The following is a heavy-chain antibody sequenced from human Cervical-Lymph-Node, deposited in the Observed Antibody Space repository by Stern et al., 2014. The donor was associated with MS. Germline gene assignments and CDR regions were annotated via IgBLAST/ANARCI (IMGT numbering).Heavy chain of an antibody. CDR1: GFSLSTSGVG. J-gene: IGHJ6*02. D-gene: IGHD6-25*01. V-gene: IGHV2-5*02. Sequence: QVTLKESGPTLVKPTQTLTLTCTFSGFSLSTSGVGVGWLRQPPGKALEWLVLLYWDAANRYSTSLDRGPTIANDTSKNQAVITMTNMDPVDTATYYCAHSDADYYYYGMDVWGQGTTVTVSS. CDR3: AHSDADYYYYGMDV. CDR2: LYWDAAN.